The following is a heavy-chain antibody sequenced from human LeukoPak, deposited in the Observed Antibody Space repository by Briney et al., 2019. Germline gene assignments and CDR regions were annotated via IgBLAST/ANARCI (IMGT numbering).Heavy chain of an antibody. CDR3: ARAMRGYSYILEH. CDR1: GFTVSDSY. D-gene: IGHD5-18*01. Sequence: VGSLRLSCAASGFTVSDSYMTWVRQAPGKGLEWVSVILGGGDTGYADSVKGRFIISRDNSKNTLYLQMNSLKAEDTAIYYCARAMRGYSYILEHWGQGTLVTVSS. J-gene: IGHJ4*02. V-gene: IGHV3-53*01. CDR2: ILGGGDT.